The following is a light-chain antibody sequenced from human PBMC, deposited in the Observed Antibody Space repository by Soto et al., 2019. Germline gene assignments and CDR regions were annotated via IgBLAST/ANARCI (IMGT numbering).Light chain of an antibody. CDR1: QGISSF. Sequence: DFQMTQSPSSLSASVGDRVTITCRASQGISSFLAWYQQIPGKVPKLLIYSASSLESGVPSRFSGSGSGTEFTLTISSLQPDDFATYYCQQYNSYSGFGQGTKVDI. CDR2: SAS. J-gene: IGKJ1*01. V-gene: IGKV1-5*03. CDR3: QQYNSYSG.